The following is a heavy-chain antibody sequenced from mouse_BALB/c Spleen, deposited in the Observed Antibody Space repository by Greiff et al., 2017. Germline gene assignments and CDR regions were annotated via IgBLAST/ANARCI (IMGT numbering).Heavy chain of an antibody. Sequence: VQLQQSGAELVRPGTSVKVSCKASGYAFTNYLIEWVKQRPGQGLEWFGVINPGSGGTNYNEKFKGKATLTADKSSSTAYMQLSSLTSDDSAVYFCARLYSYYAMDYWGQGTSVTVSS. V-gene: IGHV1-54*01. D-gene: IGHD2-1*01. CDR2: INPGSGGT. CDR3: ARLYSYYAMDY. CDR1: GYAFTNYL. J-gene: IGHJ4*01.